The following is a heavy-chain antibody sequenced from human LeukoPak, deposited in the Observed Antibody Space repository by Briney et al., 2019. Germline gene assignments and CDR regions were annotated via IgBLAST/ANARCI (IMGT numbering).Heavy chain of an antibody. CDR1: GFTFAGYA. J-gene: IGHJ4*02. CDR2: VSGSGTST. V-gene: IGHV3-23*01. CDR3: AKGYDFWSAGIDS. D-gene: IGHD3-3*01. Sequence: PGGSLRLSCATSGFTFAGYAMSWVRQAPGEGLEWVSAVSGSGTSTFYADSVKGRFTISRDNSKNTLYLQMSSLRADDTAVYYCAKGYDFWSAGIDSWGQGTLVTVSS.